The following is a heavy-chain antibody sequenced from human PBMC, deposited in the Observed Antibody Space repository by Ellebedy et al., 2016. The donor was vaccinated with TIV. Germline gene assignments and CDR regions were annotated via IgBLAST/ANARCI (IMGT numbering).Heavy chain of an antibody. Sequence: GGSLRLXXAASGFTFSSYAMHWVRQAPGKGLEWVAVISYDGSNKYYADSVKGRFTISRDNAKNSLYLQMNSLRAEDTAVYYCARDRSYDFWSGYSNDAFDIWGQGTMVTVSS. J-gene: IGHJ3*02. V-gene: IGHV3-30-3*01. CDR2: ISYDGSNK. CDR3: ARDRSYDFWSGYSNDAFDI. CDR1: GFTFSSYA. D-gene: IGHD3-3*01.